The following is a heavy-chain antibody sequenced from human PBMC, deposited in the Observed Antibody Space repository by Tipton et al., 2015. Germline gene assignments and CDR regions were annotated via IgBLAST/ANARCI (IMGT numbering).Heavy chain of an antibody. CDR1: GFTFDDYA. D-gene: IGHD3-22*01. CDR2: ITWNSGNM. V-gene: IGHV3-9*01. Sequence: QLVQSGGGLVQPGRSLRLSCAASGFTFDDYAMHWVRQAPGKGLEWVSSITWNSGNMAYADSVKGRFTISRDNAKNSLYLQMNSLRAEDTALYFCAKGSFIVMYGSTGYYLDYWGPGTLVTVSS. J-gene: IGHJ4*02. CDR3: AKGSFIVMYGSTGYYLDY.